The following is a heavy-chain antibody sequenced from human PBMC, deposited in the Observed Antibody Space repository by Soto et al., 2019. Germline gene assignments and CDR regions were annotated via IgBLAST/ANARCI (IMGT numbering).Heavy chain of an antibody. CDR1: GYTFTTYG. J-gene: IGHJ3*02. CDR3: ARLWQGYDILTGYYPDAFDI. CDR2: ISTYSSNT. D-gene: IGHD3-9*01. V-gene: IGHV1-18*04. Sequence: ASVKVSCKASGYTFTTYGLSWVRQAPGQGLEWMGWISTYSSNTNYAQKLQGRVTMTTDTSTSTAYMELRSLKSDDTAVYYCARLWQGYDILTGYYPDAFDIWGQGTMVTVSS.